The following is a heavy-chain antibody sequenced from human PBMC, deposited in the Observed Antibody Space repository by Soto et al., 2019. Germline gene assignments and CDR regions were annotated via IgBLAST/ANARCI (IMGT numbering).Heavy chain of an antibody. CDR1: GGTFSSYA. D-gene: IGHD3-22*01. J-gene: IGHJ4*02. CDR3: ARDRVNYYYDSSGYYTLHY. CDR2: IIPIFGTA. Sequence: GASVKVSCTASGGTFSSYAISWVRQEPGQGLEWMGGIIPIFGTANYAQKFQGRVTITADESTSTAYMELSSLRSEDTAVYYCARDRVNYYYDSSGYYTLHYWGQGTLVTVSS. V-gene: IGHV1-69*13.